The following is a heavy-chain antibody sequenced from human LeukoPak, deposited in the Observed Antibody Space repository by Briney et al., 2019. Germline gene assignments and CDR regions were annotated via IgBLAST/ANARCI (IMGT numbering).Heavy chain of an antibody. J-gene: IGHJ5*02. CDR1: GFTFSDYY. CDR3: ARVLRYGSGSYGFDP. D-gene: IGHD3-10*01. CDR2: IYYSGST. V-gene: IGHV4-31*02. Sequence: LRLSCAASGFTFSDYYMSWIRQHPGKGLEWIGYIYYSGSTYYNPSLKSRVTISVDTSKNQFSLKLSSVTAADTAVYYCARVLRYGSGSYGFDPWGQGTLVTVSS.